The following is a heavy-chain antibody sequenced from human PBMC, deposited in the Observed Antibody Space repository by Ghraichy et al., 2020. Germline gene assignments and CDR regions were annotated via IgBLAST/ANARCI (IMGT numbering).Heavy chain of an antibody. CDR2: INPSGGST. D-gene: IGHD4-17*01. J-gene: IGHJ6*02. V-gene: IGHV1-46*01. Sequence: ASVKVSCKASGYTFTSYYMHWVRQAPGQGLEWMGIINPSGGSTSYAQKFQGRVTMTRDTSTSTVYMELSSLRSEDTAVYYCARVHQPYGDYDHHYYYYGMDVWGQGTTVTVSS. CDR3: ARVHQPYGDYDHHYYYYGMDV. CDR1: GYTFTSYY.